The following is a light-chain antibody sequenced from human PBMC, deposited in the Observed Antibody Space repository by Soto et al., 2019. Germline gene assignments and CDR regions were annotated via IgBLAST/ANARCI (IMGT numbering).Light chain of an antibody. CDR1: QSISTS. CDR2: AAS. CDR3: QQFYSTPRT. Sequence: DIQMTQSPSSLSASVGDRVTITCRASQSISTSLNWYQQRPGEAPNLLIYAASSLQSGVPSRFSGSGSGTDFALTITSLQPGDFATYYCQQFYSTPRTFGQGTKVEIK. V-gene: IGKV1-39*01. J-gene: IGKJ1*01.